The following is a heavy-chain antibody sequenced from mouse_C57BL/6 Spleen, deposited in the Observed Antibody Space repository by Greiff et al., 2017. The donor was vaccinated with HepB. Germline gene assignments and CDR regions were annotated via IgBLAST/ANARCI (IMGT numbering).Heavy chain of an antibody. CDR2: INPNNGGT. CDR3: AGGYGKSYAMDY. V-gene: IGHV1-22*01. D-gene: IGHD1-1*01. CDR1: GYTFTDYN. J-gene: IGHJ4*01. Sequence: EVQLQQSGPELVKPGASVKMSCKASGYTFTDYNMHWVKQSHGKSLEWIGYINPNNGGTSYNQKFKGKATLTVNKSSSTAYMELRSLTSEDSAVYYCAGGYGKSYAMDYWGQGTSVTVSS.